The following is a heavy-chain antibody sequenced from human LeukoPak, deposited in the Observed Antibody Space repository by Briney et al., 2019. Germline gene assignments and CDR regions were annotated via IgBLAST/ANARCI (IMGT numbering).Heavy chain of an antibody. CDR1: GDSLSSGRNY. V-gene: IGHV4-39*01. D-gene: IGHD1-1*01. Sequence: PSETLSLTCSVSGDSLSSGRNYWGWIRQSPGKGLEWIASIYSSGNTHSNPSLKSRVSISVDTSKNQVSLKLYSVTASDAAIYYCARHLSGTTMSHYFDFWGQGTLVTVSS. CDR2: IYSSGNT. J-gene: IGHJ4*02. CDR3: ARHLSGTTMSHYFDF.